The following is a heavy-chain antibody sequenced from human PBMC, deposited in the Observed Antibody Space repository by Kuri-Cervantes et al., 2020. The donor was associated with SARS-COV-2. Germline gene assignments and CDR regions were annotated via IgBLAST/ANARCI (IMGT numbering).Heavy chain of an antibody. Sequence: SVKVSCKASGGTFSSYAISWVRQAPGQGLEWMGGIIPILGIANYAQKFQGRVTMTEDTSTDTAYMELSSLRSEDTAVYYCATAHYDFWSGVFDYWGQGTLVTVSS. CDR2: IIPILGIA. CDR3: ATAHYDFWSGVFDY. J-gene: IGHJ4*02. V-gene: IGHV1-69*10. CDR1: GGTFSSYA. D-gene: IGHD3-3*01.